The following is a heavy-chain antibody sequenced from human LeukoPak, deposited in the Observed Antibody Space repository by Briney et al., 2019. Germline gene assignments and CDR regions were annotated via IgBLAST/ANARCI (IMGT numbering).Heavy chain of an antibody. J-gene: IGHJ4*02. CDR3: ARAERYDILTGYYRDY. CDR2: ISGSGGST. V-gene: IGHV3-23*01. CDR1: GFTFSSYA. D-gene: IGHD3-9*01. Sequence: GGSLRLSCAASGFTFSSYAMSWVRQAPGKGLEWVSAISGSGGSTYYADSVKGRFTISRDNSKNTLYLQMNSLRAEDTAVYYCARAERYDILTGYYRDYWGQGTLVTVSS.